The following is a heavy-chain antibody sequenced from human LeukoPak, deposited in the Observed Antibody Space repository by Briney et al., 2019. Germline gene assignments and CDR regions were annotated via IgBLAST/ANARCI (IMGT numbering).Heavy chain of an antibody. CDR3: TKGMATISY. CDR2: IKSKSDGGTI. V-gene: IGHV3-15*01. D-gene: IGHD5-24*01. Sequence: GGSLRLSCVASGFTFSDAWMSWVRQAPGKGMEWVGRIKSKSDGGTIDYAAPVNGRVTISRDDSKNTLYLQMNSLKTEDTAVYYCTKGMATISYWGQGTLVTVSS. J-gene: IGHJ4*02. CDR1: GFTFSDAW.